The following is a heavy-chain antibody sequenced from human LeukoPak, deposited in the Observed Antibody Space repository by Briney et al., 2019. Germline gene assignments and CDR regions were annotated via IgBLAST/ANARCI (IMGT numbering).Heavy chain of an antibody. Sequence: GASLKVSCKASGCAFRSYAISWVRQAPGQGLEWMGGIIPIFGTANYAQKFQGRVTITADESTSTAYMELSSLRSEDTAVYYRARDSLTDYGGNTTPDYWGQGTLVTVSS. CDR1: GCAFRSYA. V-gene: IGHV1-69*13. CDR3: ARDSLTDYGGNTTPDY. J-gene: IGHJ4*02. CDR2: IIPIFGTA. D-gene: IGHD4-17*01.